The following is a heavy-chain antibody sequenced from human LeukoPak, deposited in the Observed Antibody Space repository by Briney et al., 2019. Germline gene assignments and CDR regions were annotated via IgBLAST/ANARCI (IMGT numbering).Heavy chain of an antibody. CDR3: AREGSLAVADY. V-gene: IGHV3-53*01. CDR1: GFTVSSNY. J-gene: IGHJ4*02. Sequence: GGSLRLSCAASGFTVSSNYMSWVRQAPGKGLEWVSVIYSGGSAYYADSVKGRFTISRDNSKNTLYLQMNSLRAEDTAVYYCAREGSLAVADYWGQGTLVTVSS. CDR2: IYSGGSA. D-gene: IGHD6-19*01.